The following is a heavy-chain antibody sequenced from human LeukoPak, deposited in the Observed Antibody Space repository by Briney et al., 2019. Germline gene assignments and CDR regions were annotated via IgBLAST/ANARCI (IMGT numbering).Heavy chain of an antibody. CDR3: AKREYSSCKYGGFDY. CDR1: AFTFSNYA. J-gene: IGHJ4*02. V-gene: IGHV3-23*01. CDR2: ISGSGGST. Sequence: TGGSLRLSCSAVAFTFSNYAMSWVRQTPGKGLEWVSSISGSGGSTYYAGSVKGRFTISRDNSKNPLELQINSLRAHDKAVYYCAKREYSSCKYGGFDYWGQGTLVTVSS. D-gene: IGHD6-6*01.